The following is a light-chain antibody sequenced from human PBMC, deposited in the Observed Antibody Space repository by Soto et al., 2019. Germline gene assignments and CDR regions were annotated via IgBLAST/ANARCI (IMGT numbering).Light chain of an antibody. V-gene: IGKV3D-15*01. CDR3: HYYDKWPPGT. J-gene: IGKJ1*01. CDR2: DAS. CDR1: QSVSQSVTPN. Sequence: EIMLMQFPATLSVSTGERVTLSCRASQSVSQSVTPNLAWYEPEPGQAPRLLIFDASARAVDIPGRFSGSKSGTEFTLTISSLQPEDFAVYYCHYYDKWPPGTFGQGTKVDIK.